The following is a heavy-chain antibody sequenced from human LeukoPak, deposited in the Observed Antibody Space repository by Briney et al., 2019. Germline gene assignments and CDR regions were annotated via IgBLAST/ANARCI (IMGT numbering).Heavy chain of an antibody. CDR1: GGSISSSNW. J-gene: IGHJ6*02. CDR3: ARVNYDSSGYYPYYYYYGMDV. Sequence: KPSGTLSLTCAVSGGSISSSNWWNWVRQPPGKGLEWIGEFYHSGSTNYNPSLKSRVTISVDKSKNQFSLRLSSVTAADTAVYYCARVNYDSSGYYPYYYYYGMDVWGQGTTVTVSS. D-gene: IGHD3-22*01. V-gene: IGHV4-4*02. CDR2: FYHSGST.